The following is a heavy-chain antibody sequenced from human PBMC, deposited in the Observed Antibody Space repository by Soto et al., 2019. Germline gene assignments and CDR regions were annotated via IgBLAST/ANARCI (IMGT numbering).Heavy chain of an antibody. CDR3: ARELYSCGGDCPYYMDY. Sequence: ASVMVSCKTSGYPFTDYFIHWVRQAPGQGLEWMGIISLYHHSTSYAQKFQGRLTVTADTSTTTVYMDLSSLTSEDSAVYWCARELYSCGGDCPYYMDYWGQGTLVTVSS. CDR2: ISLYHHST. CDR1: GYPFTDYF. J-gene: IGHJ4*02. D-gene: IGHD2-21*02. V-gene: IGHV1-46*01.